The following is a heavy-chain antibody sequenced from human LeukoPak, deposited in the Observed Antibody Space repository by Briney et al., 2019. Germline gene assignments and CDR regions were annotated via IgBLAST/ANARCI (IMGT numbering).Heavy chain of an antibody. CDR2: IYYSGST. CDR1: GGSISSSY. D-gene: IGHD5-24*01. CDR3: ARSRDGYTYYFDY. Sequence: SGPTLVKPSETPSLTCTVSGGSISSSYWSWIRQPPGKGLEWIGYIYYSGSTNYNPSLKSRVTISVDTSRNQFSLKVTSVTAADTAMYYCARSRDGYTYYFDYWGQGNLVTVSS. J-gene: IGHJ4*02. V-gene: IGHV4-59*01.